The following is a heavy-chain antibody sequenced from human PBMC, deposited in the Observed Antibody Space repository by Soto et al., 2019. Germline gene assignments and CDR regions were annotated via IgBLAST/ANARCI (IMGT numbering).Heavy chain of an antibody. CDR3: AKEGDYCSGGGCFDF. D-gene: IGHD2-15*01. CDR1: GFTFSSYA. CDR2: ISYDGSNK. Sequence: WGSLRLSCAASGFTFSSYAMSWVRQAPCKGLEWVAVISYDGSNKYYADSVKCRFTISRDNSKNTLYLQMNSLRAEDTAVYYGAKEGDYCSGGGCFDFWGQGTLVTVSS. V-gene: IGHV3-30*18. J-gene: IGHJ4*02.